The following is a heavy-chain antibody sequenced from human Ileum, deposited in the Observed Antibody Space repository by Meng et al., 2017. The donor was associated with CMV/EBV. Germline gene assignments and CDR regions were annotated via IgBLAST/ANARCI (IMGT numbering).Heavy chain of an antibody. CDR3: ARHREYSYGSEYYFDY. Sequence: QVQLQESGPGLVKPSAALPLTCTVSGGSISSYYWSWIRQPPGKGLEWIGYIYYSGSTNYNPSLKSRVTISVDTSKNQFSLKLSSVTAADTAVYYCARHREYSYGSEYYFDYWGQGTLVTVSS. J-gene: IGHJ4*02. CDR2: IYYSGST. D-gene: IGHD5-18*01. V-gene: IGHV4-59*01. CDR1: GGSISSYY.